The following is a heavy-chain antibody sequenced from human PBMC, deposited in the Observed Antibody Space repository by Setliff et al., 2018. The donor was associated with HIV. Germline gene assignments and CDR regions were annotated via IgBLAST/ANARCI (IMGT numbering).Heavy chain of an antibody. Sequence: ASVKVSCKASGYTFSSYGISWVRQAPGQGLEWMGWVSVYNGKTDYAQKLQGRVTMTTDTSPSTAYMELRSLRSDDTAVYYCARTIGLLRFGELDSWGQGTPVTVSS. V-gene: IGHV1-18*01. J-gene: IGHJ5*01. CDR2: VSVYNGKT. CDR1: GYTFSSYG. CDR3: ARTIGLLRFGELDS. D-gene: IGHD3-10*01.